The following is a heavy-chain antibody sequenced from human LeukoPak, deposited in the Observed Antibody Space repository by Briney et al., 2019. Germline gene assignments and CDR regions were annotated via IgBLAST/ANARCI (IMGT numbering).Heavy chain of an antibody. V-gene: IGHV4-39*07. CDR1: GGSISSSSYY. Sequence: SETLSLTCTVSGGSISSSSYYWGWIRQPPGKGLEWIGSIYYSGSTYYNPSLKSRVTISVDTSKNQFSLKLSSVTAADTAVYYCARDSPLSNYGSYYYGMDVWGQGTTVTVSS. D-gene: IGHD4-17*01. J-gene: IGHJ6*02. CDR2: IYYSGST. CDR3: ARDSPLSNYGSYYYGMDV.